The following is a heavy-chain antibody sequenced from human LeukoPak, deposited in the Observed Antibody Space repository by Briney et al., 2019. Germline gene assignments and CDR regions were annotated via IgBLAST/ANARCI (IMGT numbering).Heavy chain of an antibody. CDR1: GYTFTGYY. J-gene: IGHJ6*03. V-gene: IGHV1-3*03. D-gene: IGHD5-18*01. CDR2: INAGNGNT. Sequence: ASVKVSCKASGYTFTGYYMHWVRQAPGQRLEWMGWINAGNGNTKYSQEFQGRVTITRDTCASTAYMELSSLRSEDMAVYYCARGVRGYSYDNYYYMDVWGKGTTVTVSS. CDR3: ARGVRGYSYDNYYYMDV.